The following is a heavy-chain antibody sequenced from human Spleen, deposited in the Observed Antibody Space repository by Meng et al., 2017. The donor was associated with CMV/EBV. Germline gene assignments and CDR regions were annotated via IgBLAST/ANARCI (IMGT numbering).Heavy chain of an antibody. CDR2: INPNTGGT. J-gene: IGHJ5*02. CDR1: GYTFAGYY. V-gene: IGHV1-2*02. CDR3: ARTKIAAAGNWFDP. D-gene: IGHD6-13*01. Sequence: ASVKISCKTSGYTFAGYYMHWLRQAPGQGLEWMGWINPNTGGTNYAQKFQGRVTMTRDTTITTAYMELSSLGSDDTAVYYCARTKIAAAGNWFDPWGQGTLVTVSS.